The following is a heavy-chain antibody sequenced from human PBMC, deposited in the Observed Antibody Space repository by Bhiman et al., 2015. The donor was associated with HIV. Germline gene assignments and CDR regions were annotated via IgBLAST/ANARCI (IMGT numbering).Heavy chain of an antibody. J-gene: IGHJ4*02. V-gene: IGHV3-21*03. CDR2: ISSRGSYI. Sequence: EVHLVESGGDLVQPGGSLRLSCTGSGFSFSSSWMHWVRQAPGKGLEWVSCISSRGSYIYYADSVKGRFTISRDNAKNSLYLQMNSLRAEDTAVYYCARDPTTVTTAEYEYYFDYWGQGTLVTVSS. CDR3: ARDPTTVTTAEYEYYFDY. D-gene: IGHD4-17*01. CDR1: GFSFSSSW.